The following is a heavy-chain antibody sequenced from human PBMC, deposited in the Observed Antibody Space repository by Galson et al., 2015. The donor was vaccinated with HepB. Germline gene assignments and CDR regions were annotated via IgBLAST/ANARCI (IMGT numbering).Heavy chain of an antibody. Sequence: ETLSLTCTVSGDSINSYSWSWIRQPAGKGLEWIGRIYISGSITYNPSLESRGTMSIDTSKNHFSLKLYSVTAADTAVYYCAREGAYYCSSASCSIWFDPWGQGILVTVSS. CDR3: AREGAYYCSSASCSIWFDP. CDR2: IYISGSI. CDR1: GDSINSYS. J-gene: IGHJ5*02. D-gene: IGHD2-2*01. V-gene: IGHV4-4*07.